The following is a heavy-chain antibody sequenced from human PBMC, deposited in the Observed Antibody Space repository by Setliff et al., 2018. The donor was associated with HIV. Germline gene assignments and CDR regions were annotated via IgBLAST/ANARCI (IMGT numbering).Heavy chain of an antibody. CDR1: GYTFTDHH. J-gene: IGHJ5*02. Sequence: ASVKVSCKASGYTFTDHHIHWMRQARGHGLEWVGIVNPLLGLASHSQKLQGRVTLTWDTSTSTVYMELTTLRSEDTAFYYCARAPYRSGWYGVDPWGQGIQVTVSS. CDR2: VNPLLGLA. CDR3: ARAPYRSGWYGVDP. V-gene: IGHV1-46*04. D-gene: IGHD6-19*01.